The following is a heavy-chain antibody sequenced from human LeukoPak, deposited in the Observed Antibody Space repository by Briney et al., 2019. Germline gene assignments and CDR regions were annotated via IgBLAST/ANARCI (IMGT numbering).Heavy chain of an antibody. CDR3: AREGGVTMVRGVNYYYHMDI. D-gene: IGHD3-10*01. J-gene: IGHJ6*03. CDR1: GYTLTELS. Sequence: SVKVSCKVSGYTLTELSMHWVRQAPGQGLEWMGGIIPIFGTTNYAQKFQGRVTITADEPTSTAYMELSSLRSEDTAVYYCAREGGVTMVRGVNYYYHMDIWGKGTTVTVSS. V-gene: IGHV1-69*13. CDR2: IIPIFGTT.